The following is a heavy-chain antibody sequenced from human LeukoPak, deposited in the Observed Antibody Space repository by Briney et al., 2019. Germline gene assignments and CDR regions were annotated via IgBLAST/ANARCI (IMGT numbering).Heavy chain of an antibody. V-gene: IGHV3-74*01. J-gene: IGHJ4*02. D-gene: IGHD5-12*01. CDR1: GFTFSNAW. Sequence: GGSLRLSCAASGFTFSNAWMNWVRQAPGKGLEWVSGISWNSGSIGYADSVKGRFTISRDNSKNTLYLQMNSLRAEDTAVYYCARGSNDELYGGYVWYFDYWGQGTLVTVSS. CDR3: ARGSNDELYGGYVWYFDY. CDR2: ISWNSGSI.